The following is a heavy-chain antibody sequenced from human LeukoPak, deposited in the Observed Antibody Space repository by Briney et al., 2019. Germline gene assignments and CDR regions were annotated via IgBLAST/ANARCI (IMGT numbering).Heavy chain of an antibody. CDR2: INPNSGGT. J-gene: IGHJ5*02. V-gene: IGHV1-2*06. CDR1: GYTFTGYY. CDR3: ARSGWAYYDFWSGYYNNWFDP. Sequence: ASVKVSCKASGYTFTGYYMHWVRQAPGQGLEWMGRINPNSGGTSYAQKFQGRVTMTRDTSISTAYMELSRLRSDDTAVYYCARSGWAYYDFWSGYYNNWFDPWGQGTLVTVSS. D-gene: IGHD3-3*01.